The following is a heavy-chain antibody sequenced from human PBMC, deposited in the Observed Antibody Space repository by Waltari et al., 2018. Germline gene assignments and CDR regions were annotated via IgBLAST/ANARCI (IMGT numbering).Heavy chain of an antibody. J-gene: IGHJ4*02. V-gene: IGHV1-2*06. CDR3: ASNLDYYDSSGYPSY. Sequence: QVQLVQSGAEVKKPGASVKVSCKASGYTFTSYYMHWVRQAPGQGLEWMGRINPNSGGTNYAQKVQGRVTRTRDTSISTAYMELSRLRSDDTAVYYCASNLDYYDSSGYPSYWGQGTLVTVSS. CDR1: GYTFTSYY. CDR2: INPNSGGT. D-gene: IGHD3-22*01.